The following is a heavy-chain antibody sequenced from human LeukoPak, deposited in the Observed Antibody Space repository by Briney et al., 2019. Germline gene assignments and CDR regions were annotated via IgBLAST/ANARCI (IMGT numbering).Heavy chain of an antibody. CDR3: VRGPRSYADY. D-gene: IGHD3-16*01. V-gene: IGHV1-18*01. CDR2: ISAYNANI. CDR1: GYTFTTFG. Sequence: ASVKVSCKASGYTFTTFGISWVRQAPGQGLEWMGWISAYNANINYAQKFQGRVTMTTDTSTNTAYMELRSLRSDDTAVYYCVRGPRSYADYWGQGTLVTVSS. J-gene: IGHJ4*02.